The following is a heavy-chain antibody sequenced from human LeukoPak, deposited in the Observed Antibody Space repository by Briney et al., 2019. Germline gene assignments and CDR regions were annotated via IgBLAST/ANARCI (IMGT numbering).Heavy chain of an antibody. CDR1: GYTLTELS. J-gene: IGHJ4*02. D-gene: IGHD5-12*01. Sequence: GASVKVSCKVFGYTLTELSMHWVRQAPGQGLEWMGRIIPILGIANYAQKFQGRVTITADKSTSTAYMELSSLRSEDTAVYYCARGRGEFDYWGQGTLVTVSS. CDR3: ARGRGEFDY. CDR2: IIPILGIA. V-gene: IGHV1-69*04.